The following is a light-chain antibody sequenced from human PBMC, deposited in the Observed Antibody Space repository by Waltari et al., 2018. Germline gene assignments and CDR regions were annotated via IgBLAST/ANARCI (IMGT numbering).Light chain of an antibody. CDR2: EKN. CDR1: SLRSFY. J-gene: IGLJ2*01. V-gene: IGLV3-19*01. CDR3: SSRDCRGHRVE. Sequence: SSELTQDPAVSVALGQTVRITCQGDSLRSFYPNWYQQKPGQTPLLVIYEKNTRPSASPDRCAASSAGNTTSFTITGAEAGDEADYYSSSRDCRGHRVEFGRGTKVTVL.